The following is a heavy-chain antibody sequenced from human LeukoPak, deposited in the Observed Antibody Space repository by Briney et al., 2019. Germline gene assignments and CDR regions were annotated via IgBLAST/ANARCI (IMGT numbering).Heavy chain of an antibody. Sequence: SVKVSCKASGGTFSSYAISWVRQAPGQGLEWMGAIIPIFGTANYAQKFQGRVTITADESTSTAYMELSSLRSEDTAVYYCARAVTIFGVIFDYWGQGTLVTVSS. V-gene: IGHV1-69*13. CDR3: ARAVTIFGVIFDY. CDR1: GGTFSSYA. D-gene: IGHD3-3*01. J-gene: IGHJ4*02. CDR2: IIPIFGTA.